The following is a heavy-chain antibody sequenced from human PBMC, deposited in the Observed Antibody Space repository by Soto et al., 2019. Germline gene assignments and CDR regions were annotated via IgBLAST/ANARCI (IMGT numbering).Heavy chain of an antibody. J-gene: IGHJ4*02. CDR2: ISSSSSTI. D-gene: IGHD3-10*01. CDR1: GFTFSSYS. CDR3: ARANYYGSPGDFDY. V-gene: IGHV3-48*01. Sequence: ESGGGLVQPGGSLRLSCAASGFTFSSYSMNWVRQAPGKGLEWVSYISSSSSTIYYADSVKGRFTISRDNAKNSLYLQINSLRAEDTAVYYCARANYYGSPGDFDYWGQGTLVTVSS.